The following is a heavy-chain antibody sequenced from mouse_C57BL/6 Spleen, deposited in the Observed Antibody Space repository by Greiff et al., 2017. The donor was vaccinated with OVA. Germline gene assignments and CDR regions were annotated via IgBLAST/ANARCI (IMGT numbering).Heavy chain of an antibody. Sequence: EVQRVESGPGLVKPSQSLSLTCSVTGYSITSGYYWTWIRQFPGNKLEWMGYISYDGSNNYNPSLKNRISITRDTSKNQFFLKLNSVTTEDTATYYCARGGLNPSFDYWGQGTTLTVSS. CDR1: GYSITSGYY. CDR3: ARGGLNPSFDY. D-gene: IGHD1-3*01. CDR2: ISYDGSN. J-gene: IGHJ2*01. V-gene: IGHV3-6*01.